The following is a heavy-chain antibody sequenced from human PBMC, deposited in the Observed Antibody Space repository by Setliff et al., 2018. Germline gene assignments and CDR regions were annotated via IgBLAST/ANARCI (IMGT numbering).Heavy chain of an antibody. CDR1: GYTFTSFG. V-gene: IGHV1-18*01. CDR2: ISA. D-gene: IGHD3-22*01. CDR3: ARVPQEALYYYDRGHYIDY. J-gene: IGHJ4*02. Sequence: RASVKVSCKASGYTFTSFGINWVRQAPGQGLEWMGWISAYAQKFQGRVTMTTDTPTSTAYMELSTLRYDDTALYYCARVPQEALYYYDRGHYIDYWGQGTLVTVSS.